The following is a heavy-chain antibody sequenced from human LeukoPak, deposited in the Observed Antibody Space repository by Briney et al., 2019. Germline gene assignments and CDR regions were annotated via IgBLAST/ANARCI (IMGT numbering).Heavy chain of an antibody. CDR3: ARDVSNWNDDAFDI. J-gene: IGHJ3*02. D-gene: IGHD1-20*01. V-gene: IGHV4-39*07. CDR2: IYYSGST. CDR1: GGSISSSSYY. Sequence: SETLSLTCTVSGGSISSSSYYWGWIRQPPGKGLEWIGSIYYSGSTYYNPSLKSRVTISVDKSKNQFSLKLSSVTAADTAVYYCARDVSNWNDDAFDIWGQGTMVTVSS.